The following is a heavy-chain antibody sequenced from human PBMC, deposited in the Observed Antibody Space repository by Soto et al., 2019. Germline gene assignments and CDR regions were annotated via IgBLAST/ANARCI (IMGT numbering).Heavy chain of an antibody. CDR1: GGSISSSSYY. CDR3: ARLLGLQYFDY. D-gene: IGHD4-4*01. V-gene: IGHV4-39*01. Sequence: SETLSLTCTVSGGSISSSSYYWGWIRQPPGKGLEWIGSIYYSGSTYYNPSLKSRVTISVDTSKNQFSLKLSSVTAADTAVYYCARLLGLQYFDYWGQGTLVTVSS. J-gene: IGHJ4*02. CDR2: IYYSGST.